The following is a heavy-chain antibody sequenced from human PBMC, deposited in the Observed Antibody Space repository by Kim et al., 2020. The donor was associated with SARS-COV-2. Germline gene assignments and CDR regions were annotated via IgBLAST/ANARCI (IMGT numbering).Heavy chain of an antibody. V-gene: IGHV4-30-4*01. CDR2: IYYSGST. D-gene: IGHD2-15*01. Sequence: SETLSLTCTVSGGSISSGDYYWSWIRQPPGKGLEWIGYIYYSGSTYYNPSLKSRVTISVDTSKNQFSLKLSSVTAADTAVYYCARAVGGNYFDYWGQGTLVTVSS. J-gene: IGHJ4*02. CDR1: GGSISSGDYY. CDR3: ARAVGGNYFDY.